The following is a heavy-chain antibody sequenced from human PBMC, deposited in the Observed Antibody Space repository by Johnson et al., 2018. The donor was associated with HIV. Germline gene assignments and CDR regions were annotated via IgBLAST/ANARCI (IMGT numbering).Heavy chain of an antibody. CDR1: GFTFSSYA. V-gene: IGHV3-23*04. CDR2: ISVSGGST. D-gene: IGHD3-22*01. J-gene: IGHJ3*02. Sequence: VQLVESGGGLVQPGGSLRLSCAASGFTFSSYAMSWVRQAPGKGLEWVSAISVSGGSTYYADSVKGRFTISRDNSKNTLYLQMNSLRAEDTAVYYCAKPLPLNYYDSREDAFDIWGQGTMVTVSS. CDR3: AKPLPLNYYDSREDAFDI.